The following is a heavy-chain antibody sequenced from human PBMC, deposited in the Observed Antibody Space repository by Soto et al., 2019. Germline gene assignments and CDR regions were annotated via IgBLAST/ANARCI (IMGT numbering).Heavy chain of an antibody. CDR1: GDTFSSHA. D-gene: IGHD1-20*01. J-gene: IGHJ4*02. CDR2: IIPIFGTP. V-gene: IGHV1-69*06. Sequence: QVQLVQSGAEVKEPGSSVKVSCKASGDTFSSHAITWVRQAPGGGLEWMGGIIPIFGTPSLARKFQGRVTITADKSTNTAYRELSSLRSEDTAVYFCARDRAPITRCAYWGQGTLVTVSS. CDR3: ARDRAPITRCAY.